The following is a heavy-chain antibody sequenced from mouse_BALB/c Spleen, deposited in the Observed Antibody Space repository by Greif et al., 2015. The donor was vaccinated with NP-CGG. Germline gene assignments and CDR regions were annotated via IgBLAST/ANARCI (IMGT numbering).Heavy chain of an antibody. CDR2: IRLKSNNYAT. V-gene: IGHV6-6*02. CDR1: GFTFSNYW. Sequence: EVHLVESGGGLVQPGGSMKLSCVASGFTFSNYWMNWVRQSPEKGLEWVAGIRLKSNNYATHYAESVKGRFTISRDDSKSSVYLQMNNLRAEDTGIYYCTSIYDGYYPWFAYWGQGTLVTVSA. D-gene: IGHD2-3*01. J-gene: IGHJ3*01. CDR3: TSIYDGYYPWFAY.